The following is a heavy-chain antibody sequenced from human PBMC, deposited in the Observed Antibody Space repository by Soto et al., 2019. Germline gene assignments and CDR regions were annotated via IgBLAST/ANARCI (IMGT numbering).Heavy chain of an antibody. J-gene: IGHJ4*02. CDR1: GFTFSSYG. CDR2: ISYDGSNK. D-gene: IGHD6-13*01. V-gene: IGHV3-30*18. CDR3: AKALQAIAAAGTSDY. Sequence: QVQLVESGGGVVQPGRSLRLSCAASGFTFSSYGMHWVRQAPGKGPEWVAVISYDGSNKYYADSVKGRFTISRDNSKNTLYLQMNSLRAEDTAVYYCAKALQAIAAAGTSDYWGQGTLVTVSS.